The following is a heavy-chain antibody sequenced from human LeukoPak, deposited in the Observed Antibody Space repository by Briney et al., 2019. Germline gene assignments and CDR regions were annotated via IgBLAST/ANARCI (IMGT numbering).Heavy chain of an antibody. J-gene: IGHJ2*01. Sequence: SETLSLTCTVSGYSISSGYYWGWIRQPPGKGLERIGSIYHSGSTYYNPSLKSRVTISVDTSKNQFSLKLSSVTAADTAVYYCARDLGSLGWLPTMIVSGDWYFDLWGRGTLVTVSS. CDR2: IYHSGST. CDR1: GYSISSGYY. V-gene: IGHV4-38-2*02. D-gene: IGHD3-22*01. CDR3: ARDLGSLGWLPTMIVSGDWYFDL.